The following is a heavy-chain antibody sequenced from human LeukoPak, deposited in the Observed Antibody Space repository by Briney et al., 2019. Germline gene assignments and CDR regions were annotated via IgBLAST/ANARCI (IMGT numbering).Heavy chain of an antibody. CDR3: ARDLQMWTADYYYGMDV. CDR2: IKPNSGGT. D-gene: IGHD2-21*01. V-gene: IGHV1-2*02. J-gene: IGHJ6*02. CDR1: GYTFTGYY. Sequence: ASVKVSCKASGYTFTGYYMHWVRQAPGQGLEWMGWIKPNSGGTNYAQKFQGRVTMTRDTSISTAYMELSRLRSDDTAVYYCARDLQMWTADYYYGMDVWGQGTTVTVSS.